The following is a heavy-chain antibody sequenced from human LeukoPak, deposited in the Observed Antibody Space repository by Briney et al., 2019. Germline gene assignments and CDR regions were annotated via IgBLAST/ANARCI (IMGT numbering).Heavy chain of an antibody. CDR1: VFTFSSYA. J-gene: IGHJ3*02. D-gene: IGHD3-3*01. Sequence: GGSLRLSCAASVFTFSSYAMSWVRQAPGKGLEWVSAISGSGGSTYYADSVKGRFTISRDNSKNTLYLQMNSLRAEDTAVYYCAKDLHLRSNFLAFDIWGQGTMVTVSS. CDR2: ISGSGGST. V-gene: IGHV3-23*01. CDR3: AKDLHLRSNFLAFDI.